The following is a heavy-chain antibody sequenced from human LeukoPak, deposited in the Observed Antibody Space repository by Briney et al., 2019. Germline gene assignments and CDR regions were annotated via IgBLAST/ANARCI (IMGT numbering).Heavy chain of an antibody. D-gene: IGHD6-19*01. CDR1: GFTVSSNY. CDR2: IYSGGST. V-gene: IGHV3-66*01. CDR3: ARSPGYSSGWPTEQYFQH. Sequence: GGSLRLSCAASGFTVSSNYMSWVRQAPGKGLEWVSVIYSGGSTYYADSVKGRFTISRDNSKNTLYLQMNSLRAEDTAVYYCARSPGYSSGWPTEQYFQHWGQGTLVTVSS. J-gene: IGHJ1*01.